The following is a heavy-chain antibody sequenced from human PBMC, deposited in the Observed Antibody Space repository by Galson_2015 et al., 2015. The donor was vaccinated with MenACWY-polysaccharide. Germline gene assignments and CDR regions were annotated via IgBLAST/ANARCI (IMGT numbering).Heavy chain of an antibody. D-gene: IGHD4-11*01. V-gene: IGHV1-2*02. Sequence: SVKVSCKASGYTFIGYYMHWVRQAPGQGLEWMGWINPNNGGTDFARKFRGRITMTRDTSISTAYMELNRLTSADTAVYYCAREQDSRSLDYWGQGTLVTVSS. CDR3: AREQDSRSLDY. J-gene: IGHJ4*02. CDR1: GYTFIGYY. CDR2: INPNNGGT.